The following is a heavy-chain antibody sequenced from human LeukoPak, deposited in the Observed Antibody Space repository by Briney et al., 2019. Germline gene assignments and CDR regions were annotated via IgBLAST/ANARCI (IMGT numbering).Heavy chain of an antibody. Sequence: RGESLKISCKGSGYSFTSYWIGWVREIPGKGLEWMGIIYPGDSDTRYSPSFQGQVTISPDKSISTPGLQWSSLKASDTAMYYCARGSREQWLNWFDPWGQGTLVTVSS. D-gene: IGHD6-19*01. CDR2: IYPGDSDT. V-gene: IGHV5-51*01. CDR3: ARGSREQWLNWFDP. CDR1: GYSFTSYW. J-gene: IGHJ5*02.